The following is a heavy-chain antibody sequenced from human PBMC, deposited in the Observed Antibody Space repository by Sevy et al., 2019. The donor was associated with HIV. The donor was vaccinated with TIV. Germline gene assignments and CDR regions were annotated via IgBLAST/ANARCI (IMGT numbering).Heavy chain of an antibody. CDR3: ASEGIGDFWSGYYGIDH. V-gene: IGHV3-74*01. CDR1: GFTFRNYW. J-gene: IGHJ4*02. Sequence: GGSLRLSCAASGFTFRNYWMHWVRQAPGKGLVSVSYIHTDGSSSYYADYVKGRFTISRDNARDTLYLQMNSLRAEDTAVYYCASEGIGDFWSGYYGIDHWGQGTLVTVSS. CDR2: IHTDGSSS. D-gene: IGHD3-3*01.